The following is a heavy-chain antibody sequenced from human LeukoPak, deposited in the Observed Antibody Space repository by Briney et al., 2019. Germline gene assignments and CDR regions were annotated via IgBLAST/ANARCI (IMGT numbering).Heavy chain of an antibody. CDR1: GYTFTSYA. Sequence: ASVKVSCKASGYTFTSYAMHWVRQAPGQRFEWMGWINAGNGNTKYSQKFQGRVTITRDTSASTVYMELSSLRSEDTAVYSCARDGIYGDCDIWGQGTMVTVSS. CDR2: INAGNGNT. V-gene: IGHV1-3*01. J-gene: IGHJ3*02. D-gene: IGHD4-17*01. CDR3: ARDGIYGDCDI.